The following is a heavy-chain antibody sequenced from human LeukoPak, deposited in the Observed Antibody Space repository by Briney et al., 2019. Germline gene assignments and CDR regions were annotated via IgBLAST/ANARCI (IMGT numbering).Heavy chain of an antibody. CDR2: IYYSGST. CDR1: GGSISSSSYY. Sequence: SETLSLTCTVSGGSISSSSYYWGWIRQPPGKGLEWIGSIYYSGSTYYNPSLKSRVTISVDTSKNQFSLKLSSVTAADTAVYYCARHGTLLRPDYYYYYYYMDVWGKGTTVTVSS. D-gene: IGHD1-26*01. V-gene: IGHV4-39*01. J-gene: IGHJ6*03. CDR3: ARHGTLLRPDYYYYYYYMDV.